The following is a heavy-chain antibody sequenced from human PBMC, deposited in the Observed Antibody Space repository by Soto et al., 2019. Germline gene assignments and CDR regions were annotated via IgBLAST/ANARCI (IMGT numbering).Heavy chain of an antibody. V-gene: IGHV1-69*06. Sequence: GASVKVSCKASGGTFSSYATSWVRQAPGQGLEWMGGIIPIFGTANYAQKFRGRVTITADKSTSTAYMELSSLRSEDTAVYYCARVPGGKDIVAVPAAPTDYGMDVWGQGTTVTVSS. CDR2: IIPIFGTA. CDR3: ARVPGGKDIVAVPAAPTDYGMDV. CDR1: GGTFSSYA. J-gene: IGHJ6*02. D-gene: IGHD2-2*01.